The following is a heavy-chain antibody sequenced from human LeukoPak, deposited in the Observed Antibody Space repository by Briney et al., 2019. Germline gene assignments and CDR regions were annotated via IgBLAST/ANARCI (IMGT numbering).Heavy chain of an antibody. CDR2: INHSGST. CDR3: ARSSPPLMYSSSWYLDY. D-gene: IGHD6-13*01. V-gene: IGHV4-34*01. J-gene: IGHJ4*02. CDR1: GGSFCGYY. Sequence: SETLSLTCAVYGGSFCGYYWSWIRQPPGKGLEWIGEINHSGSTNYNPALKSRVTISVETSKNQFSLKLSSVTAADTAVYYCARSSPPLMYSSSWYLDYWGQGTLVTVSS.